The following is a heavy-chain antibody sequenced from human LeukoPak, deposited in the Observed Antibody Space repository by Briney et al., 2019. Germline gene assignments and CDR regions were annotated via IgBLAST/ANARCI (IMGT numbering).Heavy chain of an antibody. D-gene: IGHD4-17*01. CDR3: ARVQDYGDFFDY. V-gene: IGHV1-18*01. Sequence: ASVKVSCKASGGTYSSYAISWVRQAPGQGLEWMGWISAYNGNTNYAQKLQGRVTMTTDTSTSTAYMELRSLRSDDTAVYYCARVQDYGDFFDYWGQGTLVTVSS. CDR1: GGTYSSYA. J-gene: IGHJ4*02. CDR2: ISAYNGNT.